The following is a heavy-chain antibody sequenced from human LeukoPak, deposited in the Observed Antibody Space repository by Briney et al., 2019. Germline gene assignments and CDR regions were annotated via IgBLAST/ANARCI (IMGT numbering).Heavy chain of an antibody. J-gene: IGHJ4*02. D-gene: IGHD5-18*01. Sequence: GASVKVSGKASGYTFTGYYMHWVRQAPGQGLEWMGWINPNSGGTNYAQKFQGRVTMTRDTSISTAYMELSRLRSDDTAVYYCARGWIQLWSDLDYWGQGTLVTVSS. CDR2: INPNSGGT. V-gene: IGHV1-2*02. CDR1: GYTFTGYY. CDR3: ARGWIQLWSDLDY.